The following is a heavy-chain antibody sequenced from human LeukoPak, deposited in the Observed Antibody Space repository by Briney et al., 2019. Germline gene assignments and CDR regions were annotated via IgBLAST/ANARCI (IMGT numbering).Heavy chain of an antibody. CDR3: ARAARYSGSYADYFDY. V-gene: IGHV3-33*01. Sequence: GGSLRLSCAASGFTFSSYGMHWVRQAPGKGLEWVAVIWYDGSNKYYADSVKGRFTISRDNSKNTLYLRMNSLRAEDTAVYYCARAARYSGSYADYFDYWGQGTLVTVSS. CDR2: IWYDGSNK. J-gene: IGHJ4*02. CDR1: GFTFSSYG. D-gene: IGHD1-26*01.